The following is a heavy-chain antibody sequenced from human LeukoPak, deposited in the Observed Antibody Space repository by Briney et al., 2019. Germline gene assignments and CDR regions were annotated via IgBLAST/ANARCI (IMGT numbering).Heavy chain of an antibody. J-gene: IGHJ4*02. CDR2: IYHSGST. V-gene: IGHV4-4*02. CDR1: GGSISSSNW. D-gene: IGHD6-13*01. CDR3: ASGTTGYSSSWYGFDY. Sequence: SETLSLTCAVSGGSISSSNWWSWVRQPPGKGLEWIGEIYHSGSTNYNPSLESRVTISVDKSKNQFSLKLSSVTAADTAVYYCASGTTGYSSSWYGFDYWGQGTLVTVSS.